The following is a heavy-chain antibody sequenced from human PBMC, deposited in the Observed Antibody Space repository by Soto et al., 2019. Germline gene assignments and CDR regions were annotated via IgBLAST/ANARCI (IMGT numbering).Heavy chain of an antibody. CDR1: GFTFSDYG. J-gene: IGHJ6*02. D-gene: IGHD2-2*02. CDR2: ISYDSTNK. Sequence: GGSLRLSCAASGFTFSDYGMHWVRQAPGKGLEWVAVISYDSTNKYYGDSVKGRFTISRDNSKNTLYLQMNSLRAEDRAVYYCAKDHGFDEFQLLYYAYYGLGVWGQGTTVTVSS. V-gene: IGHV3-30*18. CDR3: AKDHGFDEFQLLYYAYYGLGV.